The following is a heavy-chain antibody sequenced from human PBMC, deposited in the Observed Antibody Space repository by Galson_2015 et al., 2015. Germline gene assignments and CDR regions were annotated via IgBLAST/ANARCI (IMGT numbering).Heavy chain of an antibody. CDR3: AKDMSLSY. V-gene: IGHV3-9*01. J-gene: IGHJ4*02. D-gene: IGHD5/OR15-5a*01. Sequence: SLRLSCAASGFTFDDYAMHWVRHAPGKGLEWVSGISWNSGSIGYADSVKGRFTISRDNAKNSLYLQMNSLRAEDTALYYCAKDMSLSYRGQGTLVTVSS. CDR2: ISWNSGSI. CDR1: GFTFDDYA.